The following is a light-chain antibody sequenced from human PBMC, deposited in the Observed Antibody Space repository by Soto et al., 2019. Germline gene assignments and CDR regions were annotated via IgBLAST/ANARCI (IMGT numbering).Light chain of an antibody. CDR1: RSDVGGYDY. J-gene: IGLJ2*01. CDR2: DVI. CDR3: CSYAGSYHVV. V-gene: IGLV2-11*01. Sequence: QSVLTQPRSVSGSPGQSVTISCTGTRSDVGGYDYVSWYQQYPGKAPKLMIYDVIKRPSGVPDRFSGSKSGNTASLTISGLQAEDEADYYCCSYAGSYHVVFGGGTKLTVL.